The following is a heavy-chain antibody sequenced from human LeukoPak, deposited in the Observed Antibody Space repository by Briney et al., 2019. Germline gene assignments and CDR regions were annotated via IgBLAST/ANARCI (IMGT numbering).Heavy chain of an antibody. Sequence: PGGSLRLSCAASGFTFSSYAMSWVRQAPGKGLEWVSSISDSGGSTHYADSVKGRFTVSRDNSKNTLYLQMNSLRAEDTAPYYCAKGMFYYGSGSSDYWGQGTLVTVSS. J-gene: IGHJ4*02. V-gene: IGHV3-23*01. D-gene: IGHD3-10*01. CDR2: ISDSGGST. CDR1: GFTFSSYA. CDR3: AKGMFYYGSGSSDY.